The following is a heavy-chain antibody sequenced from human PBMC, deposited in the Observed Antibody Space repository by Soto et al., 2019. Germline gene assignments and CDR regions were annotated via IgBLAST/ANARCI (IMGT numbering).Heavy chain of an antibody. J-gene: IGHJ4*02. D-gene: IGHD6-13*01. CDR1: AYSFTSYW. CDR2: IYPGDSDT. Sequence: GESLKISCKVSAYSFTSYWIGWVRQMPGKGLEWMGIIYPGDSDTRYSPSFQGQVTISADKSISTAYLQWSSLKASDTAMYYCARQGSAAAGTFTFDYWGQGTLVTVSS. CDR3: ARQGSAAAGTFTFDY. V-gene: IGHV5-51*01.